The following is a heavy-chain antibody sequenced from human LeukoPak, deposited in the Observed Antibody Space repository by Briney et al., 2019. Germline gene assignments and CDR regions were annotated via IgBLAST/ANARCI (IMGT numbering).Heavy chain of an antibody. CDR1: GYTFTSNY. D-gene: IGHD1-7*01. Sequence: ASVKVSCKASGYTFTSNYMHWVRQAPGQGLGWKGIINPSDGSANSAQKFRGRVTMTRDTSTSTVYMELTSLRSEDTAVYYCARESGITGTPGAFDIWGQGTMVTVSS. J-gene: IGHJ3*02. V-gene: IGHV1-46*01. CDR3: ARESGITGTPGAFDI. CDR2: INPSDGSA.